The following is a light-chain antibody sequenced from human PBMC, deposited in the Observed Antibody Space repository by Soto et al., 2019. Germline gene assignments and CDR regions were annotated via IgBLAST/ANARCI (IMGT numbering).Light chain of an antibody. J-gene: IGLJ1*01. CDR2: EVS. CDR3: SSYTSTSTRV. V-gene: IGLV2-14*01. CDR1: SSDVGGYNY. Sequence: QSVLTQPASVSGSPGLSITISCTGTSSDVGGYNYVSWYQQHPGKAPKLIIYEVSNRPSGVSIRFSGSKSGNTASLTISGLQAEDEADYYCSSYTSTSTRVFGTGTKLTVL.